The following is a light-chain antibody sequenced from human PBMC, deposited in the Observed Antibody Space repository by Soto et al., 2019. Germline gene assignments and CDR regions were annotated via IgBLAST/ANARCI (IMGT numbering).Light chain of an antibody. Sequence: DIVMTQSPDSLAVSLGERASINRKSSQSVLYSSNNKNYLAWYQQKPGQPPKLLIYWASTRESGVPDRFSGSGSGTDFTLTISSLQAEDVAVYYCQQYYNTPLTFGQGTKLEIK. CDR3: QQYYNTPLT. V-gene: IGKV4-1*01. CDR1: QSVLYSSNNKNY. J-gene: IGKJ2*01. CDR2: WAS.